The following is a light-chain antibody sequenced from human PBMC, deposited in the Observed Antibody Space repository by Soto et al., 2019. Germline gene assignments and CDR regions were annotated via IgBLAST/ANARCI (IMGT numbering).Light chain of an antibody. CDR1: NSDGGGYNY. CDR2: DVS. J-gene: IGLJ3*02. Sequence: QSALTQPASVSGSPGQSIAISCTGTNSDGGGYNYVSWYPQHPGKYPKLMVYDVSNRPSGVSNRFSGSKSGNTASLTISGLQAEDEADYYCSSYTTSTTWVFGGGTKLTVL. CDR3: SSYTTSTTWV. V-gene: IGLV2-14*03.